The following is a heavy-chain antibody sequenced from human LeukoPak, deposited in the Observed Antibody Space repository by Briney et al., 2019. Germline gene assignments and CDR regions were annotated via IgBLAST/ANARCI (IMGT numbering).Heavy chain of an antibody. Sequence: ASVKVSCKASGYTFTGYYMHWVRQAPGRGLEGMGWINPNSGGTNYAQKFQGRVTMTRDTSISTAYMELSRLRSDDTAVYYYARGSKSKAVLDYWGQGTLVTVSS. D-gene: IGHD6-19*01. CDR1: GYTFTGYY. V-gene: IGHV1-2*02. CDR3: ARGSKSKAVLDY. CDR2: INPNSGGT. J-gene: IGHJ4*02.